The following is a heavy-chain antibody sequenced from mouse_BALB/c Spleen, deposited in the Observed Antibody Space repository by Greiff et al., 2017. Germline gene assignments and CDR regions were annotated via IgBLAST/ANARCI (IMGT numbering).Heavy chain of an antibody. CDR3: ADYDYDGGFAY. D-gene: IGHD2-4*01. V-gene: IGHV3-2*02. CDR1: GYSITSDYA. CDR2: ISYSGST. J-gene: IGHJ3*01. Sequence: DVQLQESGPGLVKPSQSLSLTCTVTGYSITSDYAWNWIRQFPGNKLEWMGYISYSGSTSYNPSLKSRISITRDTSKNQFFLQLNSVTTEDTATYYCADYDYDGGFAYGGQGTLVTVSA.